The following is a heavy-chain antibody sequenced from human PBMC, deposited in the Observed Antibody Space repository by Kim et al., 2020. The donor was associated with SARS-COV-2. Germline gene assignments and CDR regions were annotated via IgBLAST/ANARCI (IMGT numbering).Heavy chain of an antibody. CDR3: ARSRGYSSGWYKDYYYGMDV. Sequence: SVKVSCKASGGTFSSYAISWVRQAPGQGLEWMGGIIPIFGTANYAQKFQGRVTITADESTSTAYMELSSLRSEDTAVYYCARSRGYSSGWYKDYYYGMDVWGQGTTVTVSS. D-gene: IGHD6-19*01. CDR1: GGTFSSYA. CDR2: IIPIFGTA. J-gene: IGHJ6*02. V-gene: IGHV1-69*13.